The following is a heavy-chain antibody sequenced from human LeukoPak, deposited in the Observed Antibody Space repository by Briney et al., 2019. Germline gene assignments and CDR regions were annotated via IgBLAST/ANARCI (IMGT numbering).Heavy chain of an antibody. CDR1: RGTFSSYT. V-gene: IGHV1-69*02. J-gene: IGHJ4*02. Sequence: GASVKVSCKASRGTFSSYTISWVRQAPGQGLEWMGRIIPILGIANYAQKFQGRVTITVDKSTSTAYMELSSLRSEDTAVYYCARQGSSGWLFEYWGQGTLVTVSS. CDR2: IIPILGIA. CDR3: ARQGSSGWLFEY. D-gene: IGHD6-19*01.